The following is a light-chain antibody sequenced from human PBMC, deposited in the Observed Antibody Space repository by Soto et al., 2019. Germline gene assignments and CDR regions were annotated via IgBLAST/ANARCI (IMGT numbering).Light chain of an antibody. Sequence: QSVLTQPRSVSGSPGQSVTISCTGTSSDSDVNDYKFFSWYQQHPGKAPKLIIFDVSERPSGVPDRFSASKSGNTASLSISGLQAEDEADYYCQSYDTRLSGYVFGTGTKVTVL. CDR3: QSYDTRLSGYV. J-gene: IGLJ1*01. CDR2: DVS. CDR1: SSDSDVNDYKF. V-gene: IGLV2-11*01.